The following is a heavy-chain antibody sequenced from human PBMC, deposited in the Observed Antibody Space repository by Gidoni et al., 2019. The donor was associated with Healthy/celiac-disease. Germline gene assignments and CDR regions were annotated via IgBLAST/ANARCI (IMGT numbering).Heavy chain of an antibody. Sequence: QVQLQESGPGLVKPSGTLSLTCAVSGGSLSSSNWWSWVRQPPGKGLEWIGEIYHSGSTNYNPSLKSRVTISVDKSKNQFSLKLSSVTAADTAVYYCARDSRDGYNNGYYYYYYGMDVWGQGTTVTVSS. D-gene: IGHD5-12*01. V-gene: IGHV4-4*02. J-gene: IGHJ6*02. CDR3: ARDSRDGYNNGYYYYYYGMDV. CDR2: IYHSGST. CDR1: GGSLSSSNW.